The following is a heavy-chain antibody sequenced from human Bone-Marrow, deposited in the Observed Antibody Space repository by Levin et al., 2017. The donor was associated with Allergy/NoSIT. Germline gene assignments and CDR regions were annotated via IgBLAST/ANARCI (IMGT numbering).Heavy chain of an antibody. CDR2: ISSSGAST. Sequence: GESLKISCAAAGFTFSNYAMSWVRQAPGKGLEWVSAISSSGASTYYADSVKGRFTISRDNSMNTLFVQMNSLRAEDTAIYYCAKTLKSAGNYYLDNWGQGTLVTVSS. V-gene: IGHV3-23*01. J-gene: IGHJ4*02. CDR1: GFTFSNYA. D-gene: IGHD1-26*01. CDR3: AKTLKSAGNYYLDN.